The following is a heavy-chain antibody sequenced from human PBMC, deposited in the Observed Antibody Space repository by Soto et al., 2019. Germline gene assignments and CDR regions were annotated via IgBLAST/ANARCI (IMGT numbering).Heavy chain of an antibody. CDR3: ARLGGYCSSTSCYGYYGMDV. V-gene: IGHV4-59*08. CDR1: GGSFSSYH. Sequence: SETLSLTCTVSGGSFSSYHWNWIRQPPGKGLEWIGYISYSGSTKYNPSLESRVAISVDTSKNQFSLKVTSVTAADTAIYYCARLGGYCSSTSCYGYYGMDVWGQGTTVTVSS. J-gene: IGHJ6*02. D-gene: IGHD2-2*01. CDR2: ISYSGST.